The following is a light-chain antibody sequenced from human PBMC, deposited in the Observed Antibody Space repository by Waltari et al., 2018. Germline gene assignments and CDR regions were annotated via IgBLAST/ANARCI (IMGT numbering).Light chain of an antibody. V-gene: IGKV3-11*01. CDR1: QSVNNF. J-gene: IGKJ4*01. CDR2: DAS. Sequence: EVVLTQTTATLSLSPGERATLSCRASQSVNNFVGWYQQKSGQAPRLLIYDASNRAAGIPARFSGSGSGTEFTLTITSLEPEDFAIYYCQRRSNLLTFGGGTKVEIK. CDR3: QRRSNLLT.